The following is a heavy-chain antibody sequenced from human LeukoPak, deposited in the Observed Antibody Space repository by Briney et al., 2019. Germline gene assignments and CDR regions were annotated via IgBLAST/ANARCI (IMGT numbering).Heavy chain of an antibody. Sequence: GGSLRLSCATSGFTFSSIWMSWVRQAPGKGLEWVANIKHDGSETIYVDSVKGRFTISRDNAKNSLHLQMNSLRVEDTAVYYCAKNGGPHGMDVWGQGTTVTVSS. CDR3: AKNGGPHGMDV. J-gene: IGHJ6*02. CDR1: GFTFSSIW. V-gene: IGHV3-7*02. CDR2: IKHDGSET. D-gene: IGHD3-16*01.